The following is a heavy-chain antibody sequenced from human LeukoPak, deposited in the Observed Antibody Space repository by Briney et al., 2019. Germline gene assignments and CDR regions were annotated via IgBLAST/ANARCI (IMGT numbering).Heavy chain of an antibody. CDR2: IYYTGSI. CDR1: GSSIASRNW. CDR3: ARLVWVNFYGFLPRERHTLYFDY. Sequence: PSDTLSLTCSVSGSSIASRNWWGWIRQPPGKGLEWIGYIYYTGSIYYNPSLKSRVTMSVDTSKNQFSLKLSSVTAADTAVYFCARLVWVNFYGFLPRERHTLYFDYWGQGTLVTVSS. D-gene: IGHD3-10*01. V-gene: IGHV4-28*05. J-gene: IGHJ4*02.